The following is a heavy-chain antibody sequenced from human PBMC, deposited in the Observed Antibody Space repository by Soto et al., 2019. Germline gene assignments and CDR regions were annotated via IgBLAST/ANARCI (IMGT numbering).Heavy chain of an antibody. V-gene: IGHV4-4*02. CDR2: IYHSGST. CDR1: GGSISSSNW. Sequence: SETLSLTCAVSGGSISSSNWWSWVRQPPGKGLEWIGEIYHSGSTNYNPSLKSRVTITKDTSKNQVVLTMTNMDPADTATYFCAHRTTTVTWWFDPWGQGTLVTVSS. CDR3: AHRTTTVTWWFDP. D-gene: IGHD4-17*01. J-gene: IGHJ5*02.